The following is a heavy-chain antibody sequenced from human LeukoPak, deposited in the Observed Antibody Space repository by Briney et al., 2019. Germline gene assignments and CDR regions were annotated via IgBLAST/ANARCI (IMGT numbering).Heavy chain of an antibody. CDR3: AKGTPWWELPRLIDY. CDR1: GFTFSSYS. J-gene: IGHJ4*02. D-gene: IGHD1-26*01. CDR2: ISSSSTYI. V-gene: IGHV3-21*01. Sequence: GGSLRLSCAASGFTFSSYSLNWVRQAPGKGLEWVSCISSSSTYIYYADSVKGRFTISRDNSKNTLYLQMNSLRAEDTAVYYCAKGTPWWELPRLIDYWGQGTLVTVSS.